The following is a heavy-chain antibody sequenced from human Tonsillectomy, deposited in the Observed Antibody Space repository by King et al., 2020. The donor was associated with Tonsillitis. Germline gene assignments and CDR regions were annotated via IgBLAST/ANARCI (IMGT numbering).Heavy chain of an antibody. D-gene: IGHD3-3*01. CDR1: GFTFSSYS. V-gene: IGHV3-21*01. CDR3: ARDDSADYDFWSGYYYYYYYMDV. CDR2: ISSSSSYI. J-gene: IGHJ6*03. Sequence: QLVESGGGLVKPGGSLRLSCAASGFTFSSYSMNWVRQAPGKGLEWVSSISSSSSYIYYADSVKGRFTISRDNAKNSLYLQMNSLRAEDTAVYYCARDDSADYDFWSGYYYYYYYMDVWGKGTTVTVSS.